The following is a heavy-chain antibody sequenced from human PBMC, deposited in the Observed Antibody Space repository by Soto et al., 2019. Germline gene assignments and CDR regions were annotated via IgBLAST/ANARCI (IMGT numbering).Heavy chain of an antibody. CDR1: GGSISSNDFY. D-gene: IGHD2-21*01. CDR2: IYYRGNT. V-gene: IGHV4-31*03. J-gene: IGHJ5*02. Sequence: QVQLQESGPGLVKPSQTLSLTCIVSGGSISSNDFYWSWIRQHPGKGLEWLGYIYYRGNTYYNPSLRSRVTIFVDTSKNQFSVKVSSVTAADTAVYYCARISGRLQSWFDPWGQGTLVTVSS. CDR3: ARISGRLQSWFDP.